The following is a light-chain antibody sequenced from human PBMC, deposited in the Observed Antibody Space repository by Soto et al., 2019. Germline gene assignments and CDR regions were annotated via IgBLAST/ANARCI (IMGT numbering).Light chain of an antibody. V-gene: IGKV3-20*01. Sequence: EIVLTQSPGTLSLSPGERATLSCRASQSVSSSYLAWYQQKPGQAPRLLIYGASSRATGIPDRFSGSGSGTDFTLTISRLEPEDFGVHYCQQYGSSPTFTFVGRTKVEIK. J-gene: IGKJ4*01. CDR1: QSVSSSY. CDR2: GAS. CDR3: QQYGSSPTFT.